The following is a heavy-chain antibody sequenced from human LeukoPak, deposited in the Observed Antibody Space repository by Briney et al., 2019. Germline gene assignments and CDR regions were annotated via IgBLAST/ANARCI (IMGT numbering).Heavy chain of an antibody. CDR2: INHSGST. CDR3: ARGGLNFDAFDI. CDR1: GGSFSGYY. J-gene: IGHJ3*02. V-gene: IGHV4-34*01. Sequence: SETLSLTCAVYGGSFSGYYWSWIRQPPGKGLEWIGEINHSGSTNYNPSLKRRVTISVDTSKNQFSLKLSSVTAADTAVYYCARGGLNFDAFDIWGQGTMVTVSS. D-gene: IGHD1-7*01.